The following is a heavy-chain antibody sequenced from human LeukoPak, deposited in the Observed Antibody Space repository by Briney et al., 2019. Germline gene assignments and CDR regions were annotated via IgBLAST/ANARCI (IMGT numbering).Heavy chain of an antibody. CDR1: GFTFSSYS. Sequence: GGSLRLSCAASGFTFSSYSMNWVRQAPGKGLEWVSSISSSSSYIYYADSVKGRFTISRDNAKNSLYLQMNSLRAEDTAVYYCARETGYAYGRAPLDYWGQGTLVTVSS. CDR2: ISSSSSYI. J-gene: IGHJ4*02. D-gene: IGHD5-18*01. V-gene: IGHV3-21*04. CDR3: ARETGYAYGRAPLDY.